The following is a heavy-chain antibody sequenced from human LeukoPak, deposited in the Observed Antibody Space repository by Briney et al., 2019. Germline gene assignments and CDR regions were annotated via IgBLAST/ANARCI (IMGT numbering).Heavy chain of an antibody. V-gene: IGHV3-23*01. CDR1: GVTFSSYG. J-gene: IGHJ5*02. CDR3: AKYTSRVWFDP. CDR2: ISGSGGGT. Sequence: GGSLRLSCAASGVTFSSYGMNWVRQAPGKGLEWVSAISGSGGGTYYADSVKGRFTISRDNSKSTLYLQMNSLRAEDTAIYYCAKYTSRVWFDPWGQGTLVTVSS. D-gene: IGHD2-2*01.